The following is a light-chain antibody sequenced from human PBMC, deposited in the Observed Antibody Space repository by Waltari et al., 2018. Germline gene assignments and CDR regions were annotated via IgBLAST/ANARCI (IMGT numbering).Light chain of an antibody. V-gene: IGKV3-15*01. CDR1: QSVSSN. Sequence: EIVMTQSPATLSVSPGERATLSCRASQSVSSNLAWYQQKPGHAPRLLIYGASTRATGIPARFSGSGSGTEFTLTIRSLQSEDFAVYYCQQYNNWPPWTFGQCTKVEIK. CDR2: GAS. J-gene: IGKJ1*01. CDR3: QQYNNWPPWT.